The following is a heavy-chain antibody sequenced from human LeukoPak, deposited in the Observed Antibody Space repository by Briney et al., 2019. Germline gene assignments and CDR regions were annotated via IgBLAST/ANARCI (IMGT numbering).Heavy chain of an antibody. D-gene: IGHD3-10*01. V-gene: IGHV1-8*01. CDR3: AIQYYGPV. CDR2: MNPNSGNT. Sequence: AAVRVSRKPSVYTFTVYNIYWGRATPGQGLEWMGWMNPNSGNTGYAQKFQGRVTMTRNTSISTAYMELSSLRSGDTAVYYCAIQYYGPVWGQGTTVTVSS. J-gene: IGHJ6*02. CDR1: VYTFTVYN.